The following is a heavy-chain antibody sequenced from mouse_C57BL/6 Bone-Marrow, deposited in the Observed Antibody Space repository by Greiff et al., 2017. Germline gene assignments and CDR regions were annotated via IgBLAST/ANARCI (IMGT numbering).Heavy chain of an antibody. CDR1: GYTFTSYG. CDR3: ARTTGSWFAY. D-gene: IGHD4-1*02. J-gene: IGHJ3*01. V-gene: IGHV1-81*01. CDR2: IYPRSGNT. Sequence: SGAELARPGDSVKLSCKASGYTFTSYGISWVKQRTGQGLEWIGEIYPRSGNTYYNVKFKGKATLTADKSSSTAYMELRSLTSEDTAVYFCARTTGSWFAYWGQGTLVTVSA.